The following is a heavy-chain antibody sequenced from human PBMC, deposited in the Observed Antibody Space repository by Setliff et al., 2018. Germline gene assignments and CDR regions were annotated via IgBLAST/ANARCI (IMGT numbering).Heavy chain of an antibody. Sequence: SVKVSCKASGGTFTNYGVSWVRQAPGQGLEWMAGTIPLFGTTDYAQKFHGRLTIITDESTSTASMELTSLTSDDTAVYYCAREGVDTRSSTDYRYYMDVWGKGTTVTVSS. CDR2: TIPLFGTT. D-gene: IGHD5-18*01. CDR1: GGTFTNYG. J-gene: IGHJ6*03. CDR3: AREGVDTRSSTDYRYYMDV. V-gene: IGHV1-69*05.